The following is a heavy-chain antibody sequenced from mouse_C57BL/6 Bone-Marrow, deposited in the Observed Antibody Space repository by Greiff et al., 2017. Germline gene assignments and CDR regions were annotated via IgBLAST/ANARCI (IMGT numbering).Heavy chain of an antibody. CDR2: IFPGSGST. Sequence: QVQLKESGPELVKPGASVKISCKASGYTFTDYYINWVKQRPGQGLEWIGWIFPGSGSTYYNEKFKGKATLTVDKSSSTAYMLLSSLTSEDSAVYFCAREGALLLRAWFAYWGQGTLVTVSA. CDR3: AREGALLLRAWFAY. CDR1: GYTFTDYY. V-gene: IGHV1-75*01. D-gene: IGHD1-1*01. J-gene: IGHJ3*01.